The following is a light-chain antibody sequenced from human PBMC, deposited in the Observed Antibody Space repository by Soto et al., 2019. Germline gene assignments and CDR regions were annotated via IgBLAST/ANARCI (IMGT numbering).Light chain of an antibody. CDR3: MQATHWPPT. V-gene: IGKV2-30*01. J-gene: IGKJ1*01. CDR2: EVS. CDR1: QSLVFNDGNTY. Sequence: DVGVPHSPLSLPVSIGQPASISFRSSQSLVFNDGNTYLDWFQQRPGQAPRRLIYEVSNRDSGVPDRFSGSGSGADFTLKISRVESEDVAVYYCMQATHWPPTFGQGTKVDIK.